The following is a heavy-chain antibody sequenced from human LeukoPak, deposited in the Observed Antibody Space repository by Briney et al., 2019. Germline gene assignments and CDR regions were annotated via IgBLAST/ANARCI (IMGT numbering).Heavy chain of an antibody. CDR1: GYTFTNYA. Sequence: ASVKVSCKASGYTFTNYAMNWVRQAPGQGLEWMGWINTNTGNPTYAQGFTGRFVFSLDTSVSTAYLQISSLKAEDTAVYYCARVREYDFWSGYYESGNDYWGQGTLVTVSS. CDR3: ARVREYDFWSGYYESGNDY. J-gene: IGHJ4*02. D-gene: IGHD3-3*01. V-gene: IGHV7-4-1*02. CDR2: INTNTGNP.